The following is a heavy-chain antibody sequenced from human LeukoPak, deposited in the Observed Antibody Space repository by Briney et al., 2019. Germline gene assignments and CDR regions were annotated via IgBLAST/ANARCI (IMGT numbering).Heavy chain of an antibody. CDR1: GGSISDYY. CDR3: ARKDTAMAIFDY. J-gene: IGHJ4*02. Sequence: SETLSLTCTVSGGSISDYYWSWIRQPPGKGLEWIGYIYYGGSTCYNPSLKSRVTISVDTSNNQFSLILSSVTAADTAVYYCARKDTAMAIFDYWGQGILVTVSS. D-gene: IGHD5-18*01. CDR2: IYYGGST. V-gene: IGHV4-59*01.